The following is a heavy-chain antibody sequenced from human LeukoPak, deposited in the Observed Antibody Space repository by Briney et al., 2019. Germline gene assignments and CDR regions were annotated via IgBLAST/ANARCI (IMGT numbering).Heavy chain of an antibody. CDR3: AMKSGYSSGWFY. CDR1: GFTFSSYS. D-gene: IGHD6-19*01. Sequence: GGSLRLSCAASGFTFSSYSMNWVRQAPGKGLEWVANIKQDGSEKYYVDSVKGRFTISRDNARNSLYLQMNSLRAEDTAVYYCAMKSGYSSGWFYWGQGTLVTVSS. CDR2: IKQDGSEK. V-gene: IGHV3-7*01. J-gene: IGHJ4*02.